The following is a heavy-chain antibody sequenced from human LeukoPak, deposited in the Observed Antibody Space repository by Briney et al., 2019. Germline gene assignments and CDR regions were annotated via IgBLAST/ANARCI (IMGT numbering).Heavy chain of an antibody. CDR2: IKGDESAR. D-gene: IGHD1-26*01. V-gene: IGHV3-7*01. Sequence: PGGSLRLSWAASGFTVSTYWMAWVRQAPGKGLEWVANIKGDESARHQADSVKGRFIISRDNTQNSVYLQMNSLRGEDTAIYYCARDVVGSLDYWGQGTLVTVSS. CDR3: ARDVVGSLDY. CDR1: GFTVSTYW. J-gene: IGHJ4*02.